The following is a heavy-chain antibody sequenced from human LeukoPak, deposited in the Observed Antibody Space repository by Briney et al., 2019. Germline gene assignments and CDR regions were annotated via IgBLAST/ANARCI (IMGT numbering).Heavy chain of an antibody. Sequence: NPSETLSLTCAVYGGSFSGYYWSWIRQPPGKGLEWIGEINHSGNTNYNPSLKSRVTISVDTSKNQFSLKLSSVTAADTAVYYCARVTTLGHPDYWGQGTLVTVSS. D-gene: IGHD2/OR15-2a*01. CDR2: INHSGNT. CDR1: GGSFSGYY. J-gene: IGHJ4*02. CDR3: ARVTTLGHPDY. V-gene: IGHV4-34*01.